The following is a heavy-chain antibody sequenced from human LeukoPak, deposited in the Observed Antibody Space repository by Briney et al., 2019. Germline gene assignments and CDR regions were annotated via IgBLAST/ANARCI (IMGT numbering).Heavy chain of an antibody. Sequence: GGSLRLSCAASGLTFSGYWMNWVRQAPGKGLEWVANINRDGSEKYYVDSVKGRFTISRDNSKNTLYLQMNSLRAEDTAVYYCAKDVVVVPAATDYWGQGTLVTVSS. D-gene: IGHD2-2*01. J-gene: IGHJ4*02. CDR1: GLTFSGYW. V-gene: IGHV3-7*03. CDR2: INRDGSEK. CDR3: AKDVVVVPAATDY.